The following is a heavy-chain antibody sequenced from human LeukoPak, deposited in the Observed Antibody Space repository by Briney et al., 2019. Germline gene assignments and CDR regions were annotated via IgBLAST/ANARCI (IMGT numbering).Heavy chain of an antibody. CDR3: ARGGPTMTTVTTFDY. J-gene: IGHJ4*02. Sequence: SETLSLTCTVSGGSISSGSYYWSWIRQPAGKGLEWIGRIYTSGSTNYNPSLKSRVTMSVDTSKNQFSLKLSSVTAADTAVYYCARGGPTMTTVTTFDYWGQGTLVTVSS. CDR1: GGSISSGSYY. D-gene: IGHD4-17*01. V-gene: IGHV4-61*02. CDR2: IYTSGST.